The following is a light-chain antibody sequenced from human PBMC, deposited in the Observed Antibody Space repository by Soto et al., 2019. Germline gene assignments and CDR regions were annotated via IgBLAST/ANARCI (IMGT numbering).Light chain of an antibody. Sequence: QSALTQPASVSGSPGQSITFSCTGTSSDFGPYKYVSWYRQHPGKAPKLMIYEVNNRPSGVSNRFSGSKSGNTASLTISGLQAEDEADYYCFSYTSSTKTYVFGTGTKVTVL. J-gene: IGLJ1*01. CDR3: FSYTSSTKTYV. CDR1: SSDFGPYKY. CDR2: EVN. V-gene: IGLV2-14*01.